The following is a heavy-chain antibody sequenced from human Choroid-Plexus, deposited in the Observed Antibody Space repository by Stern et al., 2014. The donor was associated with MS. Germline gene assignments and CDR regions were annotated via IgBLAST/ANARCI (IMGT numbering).Heavy chain of an antibody. J-gene: IGHJ6*02. V-gene: IGHV1-2*02. CDR2: INPNTGGT. CDR3: ARDQRGITIFGVVTDYYYLGMDV. D-gene: IGHD3-3*01. Sequence: VHLVESGAEVKKLGASVKVSCKTSGYIFTGYYIHWVRQAPGQGLEWMAWINPNTGGTKYAQKFQGRVTMSRDTSISTDYVELSSLTSDDTAVYYCARDQRGITIFGVVTDYYYLGMDVWGQGTTVTVSS. CDR1: GYIFTGYY.